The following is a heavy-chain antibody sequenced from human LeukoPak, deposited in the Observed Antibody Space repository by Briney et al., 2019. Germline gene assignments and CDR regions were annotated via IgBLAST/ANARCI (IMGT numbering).Heavy chain of an antibody. J-gene: IGHJ3*02. D-gene: IGHD3-22*01. V-gene: IGHV4-34*01. Sequence: SETLSLTCAVYGGSFSGHCWSWIRQPPGKGLEWIGEINHSGSTNYNPSLKSRVTISVDTSKNQFSLKLSSVTAADTAVYYCARGLGSGYYFGAFDIWGQGTMVTVSS. CDR3: ARGLGSGYYFGAFDI. CDR2: INHSGST. CDR1: GGSFSGHC.